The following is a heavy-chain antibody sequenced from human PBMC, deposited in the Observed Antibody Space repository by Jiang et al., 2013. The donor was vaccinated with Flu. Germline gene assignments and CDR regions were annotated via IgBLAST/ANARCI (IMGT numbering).Heavy chain of an antibody. Sequence: GAEVKKPGESLKISCQGAGYIFTNHWIVWVRQLPGKGLEWMGMIYAGEVKYIPSFQGQVTISADKSTNTAYLEWNSLKASDTAMYYCATRGRLVAEFWGQGTLVTVSS. CDR2: IYAGEV. J-gene: IGHJ4*02. D-gene: IGHD3-10*01. CDR3: ATRGRLVAEF. V-gene: IGHV5-51*03. CDR1: GYIFTNHW.